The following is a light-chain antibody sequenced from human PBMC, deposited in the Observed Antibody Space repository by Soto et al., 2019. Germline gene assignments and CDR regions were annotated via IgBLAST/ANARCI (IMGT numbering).Light chain of an antibody. J-gene: IGLJ1*01. CDR3: TSYAGGTNV. Sequence: QSALTQPPSASGSPGQSVTISCTGTSSDVGGYDFVSWYQQYPGKVPKLMVYEVNKRPSGVPDRFSGSKSGNTASLTVSGLQAEDEADYYCTSYAGGTNVFGTGTQLTVL. V-gene: IGLV2-8*01. CDR2: EVN. CDR1: SSDVGGYDF.